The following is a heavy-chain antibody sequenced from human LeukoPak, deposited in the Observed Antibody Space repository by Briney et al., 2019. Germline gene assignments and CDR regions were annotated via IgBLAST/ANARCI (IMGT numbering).Heavy chain of an antibody. CDR2: LSGGGGST. Sequence: PGGSLKLSRAASGFTFSSYAMSWVRQAPGKGLDWVSGLSGGGGSTYYADSVKGRFTISRDNSKNTLYLQMNSLRAEDTAVYYCARTGYCSSTSCSAGFDPWGQGTLVTVSS. CDR1: GFTFSSYA. D-gene: IGHD2-2*01. V-gene: IGHV3-23*01. CDR3: ARTGYCSSTSCSAGFDP. J-gene: IGHJ5*02.